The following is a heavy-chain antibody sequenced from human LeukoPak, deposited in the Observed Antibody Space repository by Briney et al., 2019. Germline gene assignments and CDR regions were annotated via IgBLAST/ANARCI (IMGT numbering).Heavy chain of an antibody. Sequence: PSETLSLTCTVSGGSISRSSYYWGWIRQPPGKGLEWIGEINHSGSTNYNPSLKSRVTISGDTSKNQFSLKLSTVTAADTAVYYCARAPTRLLWDFGYWGQGTLVTVSS. V-gene: IGHV4-39*07. CDR1: GGSISRSSYY. J-gene: IGHJ4*02. CDR2: INHSGST. CDR3: ARAPTRLLWDFGY. D-gene: IGHD3-10*01.